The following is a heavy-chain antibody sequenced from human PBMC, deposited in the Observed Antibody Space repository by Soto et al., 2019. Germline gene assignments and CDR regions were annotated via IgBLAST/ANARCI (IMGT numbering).Heavy chain of an antibody. V-gene: IGHV4-31*03. CDR1: GGSISSGGYY. CDR2: IYYSGST. D-gene: IGHD4-17*01. CDR3: ATGDYVSGGYFDY. Sequence: PSETLSLTCTVSGGSISSGGYYWSWIRQHPGKGLEWIGYIYYSGSTYYNPSLRSRVTISVDTSKNQFSLKLSSVTAADTAVYYCATGDYVSGGYFDYWGQGTLVTVSS. J-gene: IGHJ4*02.